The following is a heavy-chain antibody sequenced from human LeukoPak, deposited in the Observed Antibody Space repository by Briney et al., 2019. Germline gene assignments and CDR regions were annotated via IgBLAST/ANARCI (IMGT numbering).Heavy chain of an antibody. CDR2: VSKSGST. CDR3: ARDDYGVFDAFDV. V-gene: IGHV4-4*08. J-gene: IGHJ3*01. CDR1: GGSITSHF. Sequence: SETLSLTCTVSGGSITSHFWTWIRQAPGKGLEWVGYVSKSGSTNYNPSLQSRSTISVDTSKNQFFLKLTSMTAADTAVYFCARDDYGVFDAFDVWGQGTVVTVSS. D-gene: IGHD3-16*01.